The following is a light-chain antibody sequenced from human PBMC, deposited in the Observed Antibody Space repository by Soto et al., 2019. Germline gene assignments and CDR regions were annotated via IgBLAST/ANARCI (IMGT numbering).Light chain of an antibody. J-gene: IGKJ4*01. Sequence: DIQMTQSPSSLSASVGDRVSITCRASQDIERWLAWYQQKPGEAPKVLIYAASSLQSGVPSRFSGSGSGTDFSLTISSLQPEDFATYYCKQSKSFPLTLGGGTKVDIK. CDR2: AAS. V-gene: IGKV1-12*01. CDR3: KQSKSFPLT. CDR1: QDIERW.